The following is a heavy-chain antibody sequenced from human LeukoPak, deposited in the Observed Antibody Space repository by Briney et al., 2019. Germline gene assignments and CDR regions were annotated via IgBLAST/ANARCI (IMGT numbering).Heavy chain of an antibody. V-gene: IGHV4-38-2*02. J-gene: IGHJ6*03. CDR1: GYSISSGYY. CDR2: IYHSGST. Sequence: PSETLSLTCTVSGYSISSGYYWGWIRQPPGKGLEWIGSIYHSGSTYYNPSLKSRVTISVDTSKNQFSLKLSSVTAADTAVYYCARDGPVAGNLMDYYYYMDVWGKGTTVTVSS. CDR3: ARDGPVAGNLMDYYYYMDV. D-gene: IGHD6-19*01.